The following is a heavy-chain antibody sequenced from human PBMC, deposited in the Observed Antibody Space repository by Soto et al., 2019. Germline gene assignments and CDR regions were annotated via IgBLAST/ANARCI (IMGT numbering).Heavy chain of an antibody. J-gene: IGHJ6*03. CDR2: INAGNGNT. CDR3: ARESVVVVPAVLSYYYYYMDV. CDR1: GYTFTSYA. V-gene: IGHV1-3*01. D-gene: IGHD2-2*01. Sequence: ASVKVSCKASGYTFTSYAMHWLRQAPGQRLEWMGWINAGNGNTKYSQKFQGRVTITRDTSASTAYMELSSLRSEDTAVYYCARESVVVVPAVLSYYYYYMDVWGKGTTVTVSS.